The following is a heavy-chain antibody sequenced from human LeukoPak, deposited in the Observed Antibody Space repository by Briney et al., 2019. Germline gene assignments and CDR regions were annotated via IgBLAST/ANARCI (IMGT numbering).Heavy chain of an antibody. CDR1: GGSISSNNW. D-gene: IGHD1-7*01. CDR3: ARSNWNYDGHFDY. CDR2: IFHTGST. Sequence: SGTLSLTCAVSGGSISSNNWWSWVRQPPGKGLEWIGEIFHTGSTTYNPSLASRVTISVDKSKNQFSLKLSSVTAADTAVYYCARSNWNYDGHFDYWGQGTLVTVSS. J-gene: IGHJ4*02. V-gene: IGHV4-4*02.